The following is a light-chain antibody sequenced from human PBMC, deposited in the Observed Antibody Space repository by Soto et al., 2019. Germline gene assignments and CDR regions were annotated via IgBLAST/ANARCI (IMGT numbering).Light chain of an antibody. CDR1: QSVYSN. CDR2: GAS. CDR3: QQDGSLPLT. Sequence: EIVMTQSPATLSVSPGEGATLSCRASQSVYSNLAWYQQKPGQAPRLLIYGASTRATGIPARFSGSGSGTEFTLTINSLQSEEFAAYFFQQDGSLPLTFGGGTKVQIK. V-gene: IGKV3-15*01. J-gene: IGKJ4*01.